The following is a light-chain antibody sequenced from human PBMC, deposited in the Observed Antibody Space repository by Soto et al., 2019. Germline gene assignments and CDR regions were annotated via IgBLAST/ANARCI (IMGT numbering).Light chain of an antibody. V-gene: IGLV2-23*01. CDR3: CAYVNSRSYV. CDR2: EGS. CDR1: SSDVGAYDV. J-gene: IGLJ1*01. Sequence: QSVLTQPASVSGSPGQSITVSCTGTSSDVGAYDVVSWYQQHPGQVPKLIIYEGSRRPSGVSSRFSGSKSGNTASLTISGLQAEDEADYYCCAYVNSRSYVFGSGTKVTVL.